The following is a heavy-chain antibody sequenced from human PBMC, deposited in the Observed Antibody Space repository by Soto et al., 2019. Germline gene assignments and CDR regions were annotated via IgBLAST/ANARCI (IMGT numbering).Heavy chain of an antibody. CDR2: IYYSGST. J-gene: IGHJ6*02. CDR3: ASSNIAAAGFYYYGMDV. D-gene: IGHD6-13*01. Sequence: PSETLSLTCTVSGASISSYYWSWIRQPPGKGLEWIGYIYYSGSTNYNPSLKSRVTISVDTSKNQFSLKLSSVTAADTAVYYCASSNIAAAGFYYYGMDVWGRGTTVTVSS. CDR1: GASISSYY. V-gene: IGHV4-59*01.